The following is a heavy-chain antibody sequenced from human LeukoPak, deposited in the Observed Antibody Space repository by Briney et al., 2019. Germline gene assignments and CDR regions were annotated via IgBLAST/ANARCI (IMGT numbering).Heavy chain of an antibody. CDR3: ARARGDYAVVY. D-gene: IGHD4-17*01. Sequence: PSETLSLTCTVSGGSISSGSYYWSWIRQPAGKGLEWIGRIYTSGSTNYNPSLKSRVTISVDTSKNQFSLKLSSVTAADTAVYYCARARGDYAVVYWGQGTLVTVSS. CDR1: GGSISSGSYY. J-gene: IGHJ4*02. V-gene: IGHV4-61*02. CDR2: IYTSGST.